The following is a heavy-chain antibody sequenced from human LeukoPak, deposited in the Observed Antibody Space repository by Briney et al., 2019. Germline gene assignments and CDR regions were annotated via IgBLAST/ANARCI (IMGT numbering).Heavy chain of an antibody. CDR3: TRVGSPGSVDY. D-gene: IGHD1-1*01. CDR2: ISSRSSDT. J-gene: IGHJ4*02. V-gene: IGHV3-11*06. Sequence: GGSLRLSCAASGFTFSDYYMSWIRQAPGKGLEWVSYISSRSSDTNYADSVKGRFTISRDNAKNSLYLQMNSLRAEDTAVYYCTRVGSPGSVDYWGQGTLVTVSS. CDR1: GFTFSDYY.